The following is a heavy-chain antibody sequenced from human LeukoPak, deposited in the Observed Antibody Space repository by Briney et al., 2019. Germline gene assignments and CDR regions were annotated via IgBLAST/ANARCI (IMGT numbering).Heavy chain of an antibody. Sequence: GGSLRLSCAASGFTFSSYAMHWVRQAPGKGLEWVAVISYDGSNKYYADSVKGRFTISRDNSKNTLYLQMNSLRAEDTAVYYCAKDPGSYYYYYGMDVWGQGTTVTVSS. CDR2: ISYDGSNK. D-gene: IGHD1-26*01. CDR3: AKDPGSYYYYYGMDV. J-gene: IGHJ6*02. V-gene: IGHV3-30-3*01. CDR1: GFTFSSYA.